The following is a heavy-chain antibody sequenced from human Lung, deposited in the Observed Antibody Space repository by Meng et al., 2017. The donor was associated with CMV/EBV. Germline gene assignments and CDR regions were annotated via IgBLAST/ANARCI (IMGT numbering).Heavy chain of an antibody. CDR3: ASATLLVRHYFDY. Sequence: GSLRPSWAPHVGPCSGYYWGWIRQPPGRGREWIGEINHSGSTNCNPSLKSRVSISVDTSKNQCSLNLRSVTDADTAVYYCASATLLVRHYFDYWGQGTLVTVSS. CDR1: VGPCSGYY. V-gene: IGHV4-34*01. CDR2: INHSGST. J-gene: IGHJ4*02. D-gene: IGHD1-26*01.